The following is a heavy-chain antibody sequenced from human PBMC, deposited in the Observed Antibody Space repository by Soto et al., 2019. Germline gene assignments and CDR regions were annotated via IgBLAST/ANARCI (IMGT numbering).Heavy chain of an antibody. CDR2: IIPIFGTA. Sequence: SVKVSCKASGGTFSSYAISWVRQAPGQGLGWMGGIIPIFGTANYAQKFQGRVTITADESTSTAYMELSSLRSEDTAVYYCARARRAEWYSSGWYERYYFDYWGQGTLVTVSS. CDR3: ARARRAEWYSSGWYERYYFDY. CDR1: GGTFSSYA. J-gene: IGHJ4*02. D-gene: IGHD6-19*01. V-gene: IGHV1-69*13.